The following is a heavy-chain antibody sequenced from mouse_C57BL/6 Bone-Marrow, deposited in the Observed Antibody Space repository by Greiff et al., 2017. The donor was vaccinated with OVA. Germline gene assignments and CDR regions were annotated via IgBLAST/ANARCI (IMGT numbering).Heavy chain of an antibody. J-gene: IGHJ2*01. V-gene: IGHV1-52*01. D-gene: IGHD2-13*01. CDR2: IDPSDSET. Sequence: QVQLKQPGAELVRPGSSVKLSCKASGYTFTSYWMHWVKQRPIQGLEWIGNIDPSDSETHYNQKFKDKATLTVDKSSSTAYMQLSSLTSEDSAVYYCARAVTERVYYFDYWGQGTTLTVSS. CDR3: ARAVTERVYYFDY. CDR1: GYTFTSYW.